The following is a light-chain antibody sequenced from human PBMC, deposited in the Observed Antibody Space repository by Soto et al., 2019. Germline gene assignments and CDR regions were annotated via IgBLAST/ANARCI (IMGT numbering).Light chain of an antibody. V-gene: IGKV2-28*01. Sequence: DIVMTQSLLSLSVTPGEPASISCRSSQSLLHRNGYNYLDWYLQKPGQSPQLLIYLSSVRASGVTDRFSGSGSGTDFTLRISRVEAEDVGVYYCMQALQTPYTFGQGTKLEIK. CDR1: QSLLHRNGYNY. CDR2: LSS. CDR3: MQALQTPYT. J-gene: IGKJ2*01.